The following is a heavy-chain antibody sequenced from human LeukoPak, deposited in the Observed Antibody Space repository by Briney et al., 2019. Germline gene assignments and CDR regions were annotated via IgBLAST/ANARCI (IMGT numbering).Heavy chain of an antibody. CDR1: GGSINSHY. CDR2: VFNGGST. D-gene: IGHD6-13*01. Sequence: SETLSLPCSVSGGSINSHYWSWIRQSPGKGLEWIGYVFNGGSTNYNPSLKSRVTMSLDTSRDQFSLRLSSVTAPDTAIYYCASRPAGSTWYGVFDFWSQGTLVTVSS. J-gene: IGHJ4*02. V-gene: IGHV4-59*11. CDR3: ASRPAGSTWYGVFDF.